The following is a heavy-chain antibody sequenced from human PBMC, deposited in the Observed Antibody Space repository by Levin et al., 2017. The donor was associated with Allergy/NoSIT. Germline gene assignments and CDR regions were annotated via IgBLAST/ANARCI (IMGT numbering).Heavy chain of an antibody. D-gene: IGHD1-26*01. Sequence: SETLSLTCAVSGGSISTTNWWSWVRQPPGKGLEWIGEIYHSGSTNYNPSLKGRVTISVDKSKNQFSLKLSSVTAADTAIYYCARVTSGTFGAVGYWGQGTLVTVSS. V-gene: IGHV4-4*02. CDR1: GGSISTTNW. CDR3: ARVTSGTFGAVGY. CDR2: IYHSGST. J-gene: IGHJ4*02.